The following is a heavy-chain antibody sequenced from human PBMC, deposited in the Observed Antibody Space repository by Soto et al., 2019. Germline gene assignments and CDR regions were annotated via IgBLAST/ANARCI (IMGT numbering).Heavy chain of an antibody. D-gene: IGHD3-3*01. CDR2: IYYSGST. Sequence: PSEILSLTCTVSGGSVSSGSYYWSWIRQPPGKGLEWIGYIYYSGSTNYNPSLKSRVTISVDTSKNQISLKLSSVTAADTAVYYCARETRYYDFWSGYPSDYYYGMDVWGQGTTVTVSS. J-gene: IGHJ6*02. V-gene: IGHV4-61*01. CDR3: ARETRYYDFWSGYPSDYYYGMDV. CDR1: GGSVSSGSYY.